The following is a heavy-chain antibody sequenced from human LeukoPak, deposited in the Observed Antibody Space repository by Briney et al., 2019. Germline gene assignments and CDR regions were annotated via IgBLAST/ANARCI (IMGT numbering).Heavy chain of an antibody. CDR2: IYPGDSDT. V-gene: IGHV5-51*01. Sequence: GESLKISCKGSGYTFTSYWIGWVRQMPGKGLEWMGIIYPGDSDTRYSPSFQGQVTIPADKSIRTAYLQWSSLKASDTAMYYCVRQRGGSGWFFDYWGQGTLVTVSS. J-gene: IGHJ4*02. CDR1: GYTFTSYW. D-gene: IGHD6-19*01. CDR3: VRQRGGSGWFFDY.